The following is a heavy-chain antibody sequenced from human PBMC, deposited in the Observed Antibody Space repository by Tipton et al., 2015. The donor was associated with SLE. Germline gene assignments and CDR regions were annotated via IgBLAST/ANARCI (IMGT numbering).Heavy chain of an antibody. CDR3: ARRDGPFDY. V-gene: IGHV4-31*11. CDR2: IYYSGST. CDR1: GGSFSGYY. J-gene: IGHJ4*02. Sequence: TLSLTCAVYGGSFSGYYWSWIRQHPGKGLEWIGYIYYSGSTYYNPSLKSRVTISVDTSKNQFSLKLSSVTAADTAVYYCARRDGPFDYWGQGTLVTVSS.